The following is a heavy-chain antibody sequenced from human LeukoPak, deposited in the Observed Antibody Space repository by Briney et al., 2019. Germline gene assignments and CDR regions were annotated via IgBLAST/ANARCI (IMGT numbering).Heavy chain of an antibody. CDR1: GYTFTSYY. D-gene: IGHD4-17*01. CDR2: INPSGGST. J-gene: IGHJ4*02. Sequence: GASVKVSCKASGYTFTSYYMHWVRQAPGQGLEWMGIINPSGGSTSYAQKFQGRVTMTRDTSTSTVYMELSSLRSEDTAVYYCARDWATTVTSRGTFDYWGQGTLVTVSS. CDR3: ARDWATTVTSRGTFDY. V-gene: IGHV1-46*01.